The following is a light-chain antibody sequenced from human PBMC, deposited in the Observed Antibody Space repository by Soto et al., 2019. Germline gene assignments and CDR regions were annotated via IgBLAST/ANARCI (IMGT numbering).Light chain of an antibody. CDR2: DAS. CDR1: QSFTSRS. J-gene: IGKJ5*01. V-gene: IGKV3D-15*01. Sequence: EIVLTQSPGTLSLSPGERATLSCRASQSFTSRSLAWYQQKPGQAPRLLIYDASNRATGIPARFSGSGSGTDFTLTISSLQSEDFAVYYCQQYNNWPITFGQGTRLEI. CDR3: QQYNNWPIT.